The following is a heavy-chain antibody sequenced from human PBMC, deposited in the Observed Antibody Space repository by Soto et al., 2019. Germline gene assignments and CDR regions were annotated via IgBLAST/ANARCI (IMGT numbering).Heavy chain of an antibody. CDR2: IYYSGST. Sequence: SETLSLTCTVSGGSISSSSYYWGWIRQPPGKGLEWIGSIYYSGSTYYNPSLKSRVTISVDTSKNQFSLKLSSVTAADTAVYYCARRTDYYGMDVWGQGTTVTVSS. J-gene: IGHJ6*02. V-gene: IGHV4-39*01. CDR3: ARRTDYYGMDV. CDR1: GGSISSSSYY.